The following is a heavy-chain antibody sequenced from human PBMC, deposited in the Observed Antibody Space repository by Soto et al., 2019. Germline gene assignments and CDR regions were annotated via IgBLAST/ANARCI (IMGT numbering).Heavy chain of an antibody. Sequence: QVQLVESGGGVVQPGRSLRLSCAASGFTFSSYGMHWVRQAPGKGLEWVAVISYDGSNKYYADSVKGRFTISRDNSKNTLYLQMNSLRAEDTAVYYCAKDNGGGEWLYATGWSLDYWGQGTLVTVSS. CDR3: AKDNGGGEWLYATGWSLDY. V-gene: IGHV3-30*18. D-gene: IGHD3-3*01. CDR1: GFTFSSYG. J-gene: IGHJ4*02. CDR2: ISYDGSNK.